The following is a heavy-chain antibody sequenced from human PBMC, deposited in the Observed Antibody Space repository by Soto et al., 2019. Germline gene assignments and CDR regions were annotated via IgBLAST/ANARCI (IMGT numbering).Heavy chain of an antibody. Sequence: QVQLVQSGAEVKKPGSSVKVSCKASGGTFSSYAISWVRQAPGQGLEWMGGIIPIFGTANYAQKFQGRVTITADESTSTAYMELSSLRSEDTAVYYCASITPTSIAARPGYYYGMDVWGQGTTVTVSS. D-gene: IGHD6-6*01. J-gene: IGHJ6*02. CDR2: IIPIFGTA. CDR3: ASITPTSIAARPGYYYGMDV. CDR1: GGTFSSYA. V-gene: IGHV1-69*01.